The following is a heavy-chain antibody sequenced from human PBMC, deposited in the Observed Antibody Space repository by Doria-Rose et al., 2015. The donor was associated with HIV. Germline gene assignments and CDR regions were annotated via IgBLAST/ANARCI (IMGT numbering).Heavy chain of an antibody. CDR1: GSSINNYY. V-gene: IGHV4-4*09. CDR2: IHTSANP. CDR3: ARSLRRASSHFDF. Sequence: QVQLQESGPGLVKPSETLSLTCTVSGSSINNYYWNWIRQPPGMGLEWIGYIHTSANPNYNPSLKGRVAISVDTSRRQFSLKLISMTAADTAVYYCARSLRRASSHFDFWVQGFLVTVSS. J-gene: IGHJ4*02.